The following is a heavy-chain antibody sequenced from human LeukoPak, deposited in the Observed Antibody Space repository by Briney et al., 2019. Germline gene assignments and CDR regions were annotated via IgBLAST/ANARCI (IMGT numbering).Heavy chain of an antibody. Sequence: SETLSLTCTVSGGSISSYYWSWIRQPPGKGLEWIGYIYYSGTTNYNPSLKSRVIISVDTSKNQFSLKLSSVTAADTAVYYCARDRAIRDYYDSSGYLYFDYWGQGTLVTVSS. CDR1: GGSISSYY. CDR2: IYYSGTT. D-gene: IGHD3-22*01. V-gene: IGHV4-59*01. CDR3: ARDRAIRDYYDSSGYLYFDY. J-gene: IGHJ4*02.